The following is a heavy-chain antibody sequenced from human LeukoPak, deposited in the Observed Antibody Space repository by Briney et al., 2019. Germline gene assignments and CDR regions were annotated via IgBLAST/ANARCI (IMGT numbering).Heavy chain of an antibody. J-gene: IGHJ4*02. CDR2: ITGSGTTK. CDR3: ARDSNGCPGCV. D-gene: IGHD6-19*01. CDR1: GFTFSNYA. Sequence: PGGSLRLSCTASGFTFSNYAMSWTRQAPGKGLEWVSYITGSGTTKYYADSVKGRFTISRDNTKNSLYLQMNNLRVEDTAVYYCARDSNGCPGCVWGQGTLVTVSS. V-gene: IGHV3-11*01.